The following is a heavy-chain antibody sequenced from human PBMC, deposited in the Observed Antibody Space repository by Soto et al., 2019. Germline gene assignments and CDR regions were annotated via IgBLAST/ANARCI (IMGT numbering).Heavy chain of an antibody. J-gene: IGHJ6*02. CDR2: ISAYNGNT. V-gene: IGHV1-18*01. CDR1: GYTFTSYG. CDR3: ARDRDVQQLVSYYGMDV. D-gene: IGHD6-13*01. Sequence: ASVKVSCKASGYTFTSYGISWVRQAPGQGLEWMGWISAYNGNTNYAQKLQGRVTMTTDTSTSTAYMELRSLRSDDTAVYYCARDRDVQQLVSYYGMDVWGQGTTVNVSS.